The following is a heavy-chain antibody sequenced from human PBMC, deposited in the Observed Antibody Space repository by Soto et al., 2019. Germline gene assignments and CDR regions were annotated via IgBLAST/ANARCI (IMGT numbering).Heavy chain of an antibody. D-gene: IGHD2-15*01. CDR3: ARGYCSGGSCYPNYYYYYGMDV. CDR1: GGTFSSYA. J-gene: IGHJ6*02. V-gene: IGHV1-69*01. Sequence: QVQLVQSGAEVKKPGSSVKVSCKASGGTFSSYAISWVRQAPGQGLEWMGGIIPIFGTANYAQKFQGRVTINADESTSTAYMELSSLRSEDTAVYYCARGYCSGGSCYPNYYYYYGMDVWGQGTPVTVSS. CDR2: IIPIFGTA.